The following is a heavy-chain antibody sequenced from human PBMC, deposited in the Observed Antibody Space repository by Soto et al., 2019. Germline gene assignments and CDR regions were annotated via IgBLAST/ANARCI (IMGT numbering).Heavy chain of an antibody. D-gene: IGHD3-10*01. Sequence: QLQLQESGPGLVKPSETLSLTCTVSGGSISSSSYYWGWIRQPPGKGLEWIGSIYYSGSTYYNPSLKSRVTISVDTSKNQFSLKLSSVTAADTAVYYCARQDGTDWFDPWGQGTLVTVSS. CDR3: ARQDGTDWFDP. CDR1: GGSISSSSYY. V-gene: IGHV4-39*01. CDR2: IYYSGST. J-gene: IGHJ5*02.